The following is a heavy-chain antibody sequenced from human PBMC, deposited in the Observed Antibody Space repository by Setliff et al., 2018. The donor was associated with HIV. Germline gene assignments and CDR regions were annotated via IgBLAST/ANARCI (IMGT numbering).Heavy chain of an antibody. V-gene: IGHV5-51*01. D-gene: IGHD4-17*01. CDR2: IYPGDSQT. J-gene: IGHJ4*02. CDR1: GYSFTSYW. CDR3: ARGADYRDV. Sequence: PGESLKISCKGSGYSFTSYWIGWVRQMPGKGLEWMGVIYPGDSQTKYNPSFQGQVTISVDKSLRTAYLQWSSLKTSDTAFYFCARGADYRDVWGQGTLVTVSS.